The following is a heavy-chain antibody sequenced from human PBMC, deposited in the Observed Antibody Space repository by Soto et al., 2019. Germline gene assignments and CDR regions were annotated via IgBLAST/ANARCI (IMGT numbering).Heavy chain of an antibody. CDR2: ISYDGSNK. D-gene: IGHD2-21*02. CDR1: GFTFSSYA. Sequence: QVQLVESGGGVVQPGRSLRLSCAASGFTFSSYAMHWVRQAPGKGLEWVAAISYDGSNKYYADSVKGRFTISRDNSQNTLYLQMNSLRAEDTAVYYCAREHIVVVTASPGTNYYYYGMDVWGQGTTVNVSS. V-gene: IGHV3-30-3*01. J-gene: IGHJ6*02. CDR3: AREHIVVVTASPGTNYYYYGMDV.